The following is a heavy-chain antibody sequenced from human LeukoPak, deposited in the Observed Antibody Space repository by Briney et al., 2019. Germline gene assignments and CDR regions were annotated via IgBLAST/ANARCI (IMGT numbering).Heavy chain of an antibody. J-gene: IGHJ3*02. CDR2: ISGDGGRT. Sequence: GGSQRLSCAASGLTFDDYAMHWARHAPGKGLEWLSLISGDGGRTHYADSVTGRFTISRNNSKNSLYLQMNSLRTEDTAYYYCAKSYYDYVCGSYRYFCAFDIWGQGTMVTVSS. V-gene: IGHV3-43*02. CDR1: GLTFDDYA. D-gene: IGHD3-16*02. CDR3: AKSYYDYVCGSYRYFCAFDI.